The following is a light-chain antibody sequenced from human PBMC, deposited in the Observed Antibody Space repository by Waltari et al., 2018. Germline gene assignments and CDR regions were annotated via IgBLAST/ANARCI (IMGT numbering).Light chain of an antibody. Sequence: QLVLTQSPSASASLGASVKLTCTLSSGHSSYAIAWHQQQPEKGPRYLMKLNSDGSHSKGDGIPDRFSGSSSGAARYLTLSSLQSEDEADYYCQTWGTGIWVFGGGTKLTVL. J-gene: IGLJ3*02. CDR2: LNSDGSH. V-gene: IGLV4-69*01. CDR1: SGHSSYA. CDR3: QTWGTGIWV.